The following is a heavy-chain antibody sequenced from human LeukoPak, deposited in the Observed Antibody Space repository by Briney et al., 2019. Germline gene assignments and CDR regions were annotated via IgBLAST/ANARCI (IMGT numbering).Heavy chain of an antibody. D-gene: IGHD6-13*01. CDR1: GFTVTTKT. J-gene: IGHJ5*02. CDR3: ARDLQQLVQRSGS. V-gene: IGHV3-53*01. Sequence: GGSLRLSCAASGFTVTTKTMSWVRQAPGKGLEWVSDIYSGGNTDYRDSVKGRFTIYRDTSKNTLYLQMNSLTVEDTAVYYCARDLQQLVQRSGSWGQGPLVAVSS. CDR2: IYSGGNT.